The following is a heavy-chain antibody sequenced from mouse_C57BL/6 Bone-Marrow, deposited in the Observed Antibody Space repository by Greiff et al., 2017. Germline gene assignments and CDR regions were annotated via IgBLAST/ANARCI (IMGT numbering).Heavy chain of an antibody. Sequence: VQLQQSGTVLARPGASVKMSCKTSGYTFTSYWMHWVKQRPGQGLEWIGAIYPGNSDTSYNQKFKGKAKLTAVTSASTAYMELSSLTNEDSAVYYCTRGPHYYGSTGFAYWGQGTLVTVSA. J-gene: IGHJ3*01. D-gene: IGHD1-1*01. CDR2: IYPGNSDT. CDR1: GYTFTSYW. CDR3: TRGPHYYGSTGFAY. V-gene: IGHV1-5*01.